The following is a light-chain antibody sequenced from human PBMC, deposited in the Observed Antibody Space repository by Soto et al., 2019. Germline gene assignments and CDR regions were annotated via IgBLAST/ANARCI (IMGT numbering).Light chain of an antibody. Sequence: DIQMTSSPSSLSASVGDRVTITCRASQDISNYLAWYQQKPGKVPELLIYTGSTLQSGVPSRFSGSGSGTDFTLTISSLQPEDVATYYCQKYSSAPFTLRPGTKVDIK. CDR2: TGS. CDR1: QDISNY. CDR3: QKYSSAPFT. V-gene: IGKV1-27*01. J-gene: IGKJ3*01.